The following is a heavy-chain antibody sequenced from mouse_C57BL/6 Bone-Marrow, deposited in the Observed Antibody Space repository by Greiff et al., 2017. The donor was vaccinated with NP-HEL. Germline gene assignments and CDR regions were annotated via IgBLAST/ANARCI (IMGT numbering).Heavy chain of an antibody. V-gene: IGHV3-6*01. CDR3: ARENEQEYFDD. J-gene: IGHJ2*01. CDR1: GYSITSGYY. Sequence: EVKLQESGPGLVKPSQSLSLTCSVTGYSITSGYYWNWIRQFPGNKLEWMGYISYDGSNNYNPSLKNRISITRDTSKNQFFLKLNSVTTEDTATYYCARENEQEYFDDWGQGTTLTVSS. CDR2: ISYDGSN.